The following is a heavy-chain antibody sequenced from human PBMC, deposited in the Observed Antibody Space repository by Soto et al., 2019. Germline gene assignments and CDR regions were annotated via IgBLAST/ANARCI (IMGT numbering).Heavy chain of an antibody. CDR2: LTSGGSST. V-gene: IGHV3-74*01. CDR1: RITLSTFG. J-gene: IGHJ6*02. CDR3: TRPHPSAIRGRNYFSYCMDD. Sequence: GGSLRLSCAASRITLSTFGMHWVRQVTGKGLVWISRLTSGGSSTRYADSVKGRFTISSDNAMNTHYLQMNSLRVEDPAVYFCTRPHPSAIRGRNYFSYCMDDWGQGTMVTVS. D-gene: IGHD2-2*02.